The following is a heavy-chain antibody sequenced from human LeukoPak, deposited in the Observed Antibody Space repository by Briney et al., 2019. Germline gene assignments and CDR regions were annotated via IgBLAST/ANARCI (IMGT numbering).Heavy chain of an antibody. CDR3: AKDLSSAITSALVLDV. Sequence: GGSLRLSCAASGFTFSSYWMHWVRQAPGKGLAWVSRINTDGSSTSYADSVKGRFTISRDNAKNTLYLQMNSLRAEDTAVYYCAKDLSSAITSALVLDVWGQGTTV. V-gene: IGHV3-74*01. CDR2: INTDGSST. CDR1: GFTFSSYW. J-gene: IGHJ6*02. D-gene: IGHD3-22*01.